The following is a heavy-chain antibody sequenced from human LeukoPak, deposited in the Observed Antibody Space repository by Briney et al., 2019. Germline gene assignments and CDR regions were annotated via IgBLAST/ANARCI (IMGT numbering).Heavy chain of an antibody. Sequence: SETLSLTCTVSGGSISSGDYYWCWIRQPPGKGLEWIGYIYYSGSTYYNPSLKSRVTISADTSKNQFSLKLSSVTAADTAVYYCARAPETMVRGVIPHAFDIWGQGTMVTVSS. CDR2: IYYSGST. CDR3: ARAPETMVRGVIPHAFDI. J-gene: IGHJ3*02. D-gene: IGHD3-10*01. CDR1: GGSISSGDYY. V-gene: IGHV4-30-4*01.